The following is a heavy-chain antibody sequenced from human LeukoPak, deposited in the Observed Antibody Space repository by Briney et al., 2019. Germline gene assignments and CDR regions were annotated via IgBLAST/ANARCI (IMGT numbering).Heavy chain of an antibody. CDR1: GFTFSSYS. CDR2: ISSSSSYI. V-gene: IGHV3-21*01. D-gene: IGHD3-22*01. CDR3: ARDMGYYDSSGSFDY. J-gene: IGHJ4*02. Sequence: GGALRLSCAVSGFTFSSYSMNWVRQAPGKGLEWVSSISSSSSYIYYADSVKGRFTISRDNAKNSLYLQMNSLRAEDTAVYYCARDMGYYDSSGSFDYWGQGTLVTVSS.